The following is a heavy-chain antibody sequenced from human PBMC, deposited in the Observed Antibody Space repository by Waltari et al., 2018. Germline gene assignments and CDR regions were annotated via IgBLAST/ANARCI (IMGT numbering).Heavy chain of an antibody. CDR2: ISWSSETV. CDR3: AKDLAEDYNGVAAYYGMDV. V-gene: IGHV3-9*01. D-gene: IGHD2-8*01. CDR1: GFSFEACA. Sequence: EMQLVESGGGWVQPGRSLTLSCEASGFSFEACAMHGVRHPPGKGLEWVAGISWSSETVGYADSVKGRFSVSRDNAKNSLYLQMDSLRPEDAALYFCAKDLAEDYNGVAAYYGMDVWGQGTTVIVS. J-gene: IGHJ6*02.